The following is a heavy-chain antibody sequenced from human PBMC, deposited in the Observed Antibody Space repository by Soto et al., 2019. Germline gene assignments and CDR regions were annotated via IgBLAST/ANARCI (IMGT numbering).Heavy chain of an antibody. D-gene: IGHD6-13*01. V-gene: IGHV4-39*01. CDR3: ARWVRYSNNWFDP. CDR1: GGSISSSSYY. CDR2: IYYSGST. J-gene: IGHJ5*02. Sequence: SETLSLTCTVSGGSISSSSYYWGWIRQPPGKGLEWIGSIYYSGSTYYNPSLKSRVTISVDTSKNQFSLRLSPVTAADTAVYYGARWVRYSNNWFDPWGQGTLVTVSS.